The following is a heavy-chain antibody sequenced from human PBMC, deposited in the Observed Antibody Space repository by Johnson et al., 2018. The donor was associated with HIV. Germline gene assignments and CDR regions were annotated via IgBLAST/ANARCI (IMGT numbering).Heavy chain of an antibody. J-gene: IGHJ3*02. D-gene: IGHD2-15*01. CDR2: ISTSGSTI. CDR1: GFTFRDYY. CDR3: ANSLLLDAFNI. Sequence: QVQLVESGGGLVQPGGSLRLSCAASGFTFRDYYMSWIRQAPGKGLEWVSYISTSGSTIYYADSVKGRFTISRDNAKNSLYLQMNSLRAEDTAVYYCANSLLLDAFNIWGQGTMVTVSS. V-gene: IGHV3-11*01.